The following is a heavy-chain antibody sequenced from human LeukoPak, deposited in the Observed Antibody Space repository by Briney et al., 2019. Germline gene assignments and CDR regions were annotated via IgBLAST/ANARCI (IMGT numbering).Heavy chain of an antibody. D-gene: IGHD2-21*01. CDR3: AKFRGMIAASYFFDY. CDR2: MSGHGHNV. J-gene: IGHJ4*02. V-gene: IGHV3-23*01. CDR1: GFTFDTHA. Sequence: PGGSLRLSCAASGFTFDTHAMSWVRQAPGKGLEWISTMSGHGHNVYYADSVKGRFTISRDNSKNTLYLHMNSLRAEDTAICYCAKFRGMIAASYFFDYWGQGALVTVSS.